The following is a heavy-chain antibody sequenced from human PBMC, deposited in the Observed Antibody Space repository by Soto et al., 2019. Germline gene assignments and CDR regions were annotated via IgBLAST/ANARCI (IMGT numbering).Heavy chain of an antibody. V-gene: IGHV3-48*02. Sequence: DVQLVESGGGLVQPGGSLRLSCAASGFIFSNYHMNWVRQAPGKGLEWVSYIRNSGNTIYYANSVKGRFTISRDNAKGSLYLQMNSLRDEDTAVYYCTRQNIEHSSSWYPWGQGTLVTVSS. D-gene: IGHD6-13*01. CDR3: TRQNIEHSSSWYP. J-gene: IGHJ5*02. CDR1: GFIFSNYH. CDR2: IRNSGNTI.